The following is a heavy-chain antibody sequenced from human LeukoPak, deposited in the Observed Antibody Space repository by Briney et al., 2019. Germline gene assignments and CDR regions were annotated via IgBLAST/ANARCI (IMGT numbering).Heavy chain of an antibody. CDR3: AKDPDSSSWYDNYFDY. V-gene: IGHV3-23*01. Sequence: GGSLRLSCAVSGFTFSSYWMNWVRQAPGKGLEWVSAISGSGGSTYYADSVKGRFTISRDNSKNTLYLQMNSLRAEDTAVYYCAKDPDSSSWYDNYFDYWGQGTLVTVSS. CDR1: GFTFSSYW. J-gene: IGHJ4*02. CDR2: ISGSGGST. D-gene: IGHD6-13*01.